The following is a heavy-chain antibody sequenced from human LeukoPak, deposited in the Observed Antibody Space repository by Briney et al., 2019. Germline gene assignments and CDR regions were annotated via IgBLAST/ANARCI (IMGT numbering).Heavy chain of an antibody. J-gene: IGHJ5*02. V-gene: IGHV1-2*02. D-gene: IGHD2-2*01. CDR1: GYTFTGYY. Sequence: GASVKVSCKASGYTFTGYYMHWVRQAPGQGLEWMGWINPNSGGTNYAQKFQGRVTMTRDTSISTAYMELSRLRSDDTAVYYCARTVYCSSTSCTKVRFDPWGQGTLVTVSS. CDR2: INPNSGGT. CDR3: ARTVYCSSTSCTKVRFDP.